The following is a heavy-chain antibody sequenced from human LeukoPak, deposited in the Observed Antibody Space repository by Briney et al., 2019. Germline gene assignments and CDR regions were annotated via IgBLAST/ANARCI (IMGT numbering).Heavy chain of an antibody. Sequence: TSETLSLTCAVYGGSFSGYYWSWIRQPPGKGLEWIGEINHSGSTDYNPSLKSRVTISVDTSKNQFSLKLSSVTAADTAVYYCARGPPTYYYGSGSYYNGGYDYWGQGTLVTVSS. D-gene: IGHD3-10*01. CDR2: INHSGST. CDR1: GGSFSGYY. CDR3: ARGPPTYYYGSGSYYNGGYDY. J-gene: IGHJ4*02. V-gene: IGHV4-34*01.